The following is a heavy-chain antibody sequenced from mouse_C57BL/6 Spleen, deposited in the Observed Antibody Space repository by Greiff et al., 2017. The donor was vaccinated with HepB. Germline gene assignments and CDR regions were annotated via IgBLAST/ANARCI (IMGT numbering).Heavy chain of an antibody. CDR3: AREGAY. V-gene: IGHV3-6*01. CDR2: ISYDGSN. J-gene: IGHJ3*01. CDR1: GYSITSGYY. Sequence: ESGPGLVKPSQSLSLTCSVTGYSITSGYYWNWIRQFPGNKLEWMGYISYDGSNNYNPSLTNLISITRDTTKNHFFLKLNSVTTEDTATYYCAREGAYWGQGTLVTVSA.